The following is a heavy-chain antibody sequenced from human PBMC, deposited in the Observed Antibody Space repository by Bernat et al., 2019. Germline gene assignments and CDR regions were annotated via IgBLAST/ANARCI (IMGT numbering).Heavy chain of an antibody. J-gene: IGHJ4*02. CDR2: IRSTANSYAA. Sequence: EVQLVESGGGLVQPGGSRKLSCAVSGFTFSGAAIHWVRQASVKGLGWVGRIRSTANSYAAAYAASVKGRFTISRDNSKNTAYLQMNSLQTEDTAVYYCVRRRTDDSSGYFDYWGQGTLVTVSS. CDR1: GFTFSGAA. D-gene: IGHD3-22*01. V-gene: IGHV3-73*01. CDR3: VRRRTDDSSGYFDY.